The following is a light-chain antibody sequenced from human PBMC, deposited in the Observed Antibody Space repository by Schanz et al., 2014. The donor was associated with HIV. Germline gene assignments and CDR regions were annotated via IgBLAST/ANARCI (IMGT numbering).Light chain of an antibody. CDR2: TAS. CDR1: QSISTY. V-gene: IGKV1-39*01. CDR3: QQSYSLPRT. Sequence: DIQMTQSPSSLSASVGDRVTITCRASQSISTYLNWYQQKPGKAPKLLIFTASSLQSGVPSRFSGGGSGTDFTLYISSLQPEDFATYYCQQSYSLPRTFGQGTKVELK. J-gene: IGKJ1*01.